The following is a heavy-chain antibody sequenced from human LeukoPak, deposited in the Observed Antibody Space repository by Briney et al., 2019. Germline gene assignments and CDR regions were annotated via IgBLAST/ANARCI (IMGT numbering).Heavy chain of an antibody. V-gene: IGHV3-23*01. CDR2: ISDSGGST. Sequence: GGSLRLSWAVSGITLSNYGMSWVRQAPGKGLEWVAGISDSGGSTNYADSVKGRFTISRDNPKNTLYLQMNSLRAEDTAVYFCAKRGVVIRVILVGFHKEAYYFDSWGQGALVTVSS. D-gene: IGHD3-22*01. CDR1: GITLSNYG. J-gene: IGHJ4*02. CDR3: AKRGVVIRVILVGFHKEAYYFDS.